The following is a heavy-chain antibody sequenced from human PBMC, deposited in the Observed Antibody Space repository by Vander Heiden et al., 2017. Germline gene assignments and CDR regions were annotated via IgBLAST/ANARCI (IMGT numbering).Heavy chain of an antibody. Sequence: VQLLQSGGSLAQPGVALTLSCSASGCNSNNSALCRVRQAPGKGLEWVSTISRSGATTYYSDSVKGRFTVSRNNSKNSLYLRMNTVRAEDTALYYCARSPISVTGFFDSWGQGTLVTVSS. J-gene: IGHJ4*02. CDR1: GCNSNNSA. V-gene: IGHV3-23*01. CDR3: ARSPISVTGFFDS. D-gene: IGHD6-19*01. CDR2: ISRSGATT.